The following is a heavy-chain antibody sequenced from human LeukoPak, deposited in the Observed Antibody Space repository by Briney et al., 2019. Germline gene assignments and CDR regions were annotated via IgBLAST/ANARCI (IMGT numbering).Heavy chain of an antibody. CDR1: GGSISSYY. Sequence: TSETLSLTCTVSGGSISSYYWSWIRQPPGKGLEWIGYIYYSGSTNYNPSLKSRVTISVDTSKNQFSLKLSSVAAADTAVYYCARQPADFWSPNWFDHWGQGTLVTVSS. CDR2: IYYSGST. V-gene: IGHV4-59*08. CDR3: ARQPADFWSPNWFDH. D-gene: IGHD3-3*01. J-gene: IGHJ5*02.